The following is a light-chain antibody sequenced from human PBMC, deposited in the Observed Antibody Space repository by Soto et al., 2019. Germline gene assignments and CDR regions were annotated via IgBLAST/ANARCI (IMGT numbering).Light chain of an antibody. CDR1: SSNIGAGYD. Sequence: QSVLTQPPSVSGAPGQRVTISCTGSSSNIGAGYDLHWYQQLPGTAPKLLIYDDNTRPSGVPDRFSGSKSGTSASLAITGLQAEDEADYYCQSYDSSLSGDVFGTGTKVTVL. J-gene: IGLJ1*01. CDR3: QSYDSSLSGDV. CDR2: DDN. V-gene: IGLV1-40*01.